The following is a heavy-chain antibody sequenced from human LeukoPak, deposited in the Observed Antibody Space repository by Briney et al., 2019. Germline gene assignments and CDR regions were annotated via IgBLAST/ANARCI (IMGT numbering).Heavy chain of an antibody. CDR3: ARVPSTGWYYFDY. Sequence: PSETLSLTCTVSGGSINSYYWSWIRQPPGKGLEWIGYIYYSGSTNYNPSLKSRVTMSVDTSKNQFSLKLSSVTAADTAVYYCARVPSTGWYYFDYWGQGILVTVSS. J-gene: IGHJ4*02. CDR1: GGSINSYY. D-gene: IGHD6-19*01. CDR2: IYYSGST. V-gene: IGHV4-59*01.